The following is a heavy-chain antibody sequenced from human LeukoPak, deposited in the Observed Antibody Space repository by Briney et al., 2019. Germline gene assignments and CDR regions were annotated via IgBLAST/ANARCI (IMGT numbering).Heavy chain of an antibody. J-gene: IGHJ4*02. Sequence: SVKVSCKASGGTFSSYAISWVRQVPGQGLEWMGRIIPIFGTANYAQKFQGRVTITTDESTSTAYMELSSLRSEDTAVYYCASFSNYGSGSYYTHDYWGQGTLVTVSS. CDR3: ASFSNYGSGSYYTHDY. CDR2: IIPIFGTA. CDR1: GGTFSSYA. D-gene: IGHD3-10*01. V-gene: IGHV1-69*05.